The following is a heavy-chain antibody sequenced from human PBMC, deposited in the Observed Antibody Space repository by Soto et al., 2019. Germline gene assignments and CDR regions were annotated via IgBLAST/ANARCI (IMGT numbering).Heavy chain of an antibody. D-gene: IGHD3-22*01. Sequence: ASVKVSCKASGYTFTSYAMHWVRQAPGQRLEWMGWINAGNGNTKYSQKFQGRVTITRDTSASTAYMELSSLRSEDTAVYYCARVRISRYYYDSSGPPPQYYFDYWGQGTLVTVSS. J-gene: IGHJ4*02. CDR1: GYTFTSYA. CDR2: INAGNGNT. V-gene: IGHV1-3*01. CDR3: ARVRISRYYYDSSGPPPQYYFDY.